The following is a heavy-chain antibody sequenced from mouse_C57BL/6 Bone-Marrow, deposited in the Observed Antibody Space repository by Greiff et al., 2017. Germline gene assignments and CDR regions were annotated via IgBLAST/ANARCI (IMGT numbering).Heavy chain of an antibody. CDR3: ARGGIRAWFAY. CDR1: GFTFSSYA. Sequence: EVHLVESGGGLVKPGGSLKLSCAASGFTFSSYAMSWVRQTPDKRLEWVATISDGGSYTYYPDNVKGRFTISRDNAKNNLYLQMSHLKSGDTAMYYCARGGIRAWFAYWGQGTLVTVSA. D-gene: IGHD2-4*01. J-gene: IGHJ3*01. V-gene: IGHV5-4*01. CDR2: ISDGGSYT.